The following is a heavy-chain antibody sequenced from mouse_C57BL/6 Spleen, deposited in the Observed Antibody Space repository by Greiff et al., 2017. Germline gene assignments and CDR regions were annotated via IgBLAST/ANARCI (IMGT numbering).Heavy chain of an antibody. Sequence: QVQLQQPGAELVKPGASVKMSCKASGYTFTSYWITWVKQRPGQGLEWIGDIYPGSGSTNYNEKFKSKATLTVDTSSSTAYMPLSSLTSEDSAVYYCARAERQGLRPYYAMDYWGQGTSVTVSS. CDR1: GYTFTSYW. D-gene: IGHD3-2*02. J-gene: IGHJ4*01. CDR2: IYPGSGST. CDR3: ARAERQGLRPYYAMDY. V-gene: IGHV1-55*01.